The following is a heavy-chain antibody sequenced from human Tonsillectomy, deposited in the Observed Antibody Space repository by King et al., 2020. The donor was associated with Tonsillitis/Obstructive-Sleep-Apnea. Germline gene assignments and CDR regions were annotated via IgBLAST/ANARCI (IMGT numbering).Heavy chain of an antibody. CDR2: ISYDGSNK. Sequence: VQLVESGGGVVQPGRSLRLSCAASGFTFSSYAMHWVRQAPGKGLEWVAVISYDGSNKYYADSVKGRFTISRDNSKNTLYLQMNSLRAEDTAVYYCAGRPHDPSADHGSGNDWGMDVWGQGTTVTVSS. CDR3: AGRPHDPSADHGSGNDWGMDV. D-gene: IGHD3-10*01. J-gene: IGHJ6*02. V-gene: IGHV3-30*04. CDR1: GFTFSSYA.